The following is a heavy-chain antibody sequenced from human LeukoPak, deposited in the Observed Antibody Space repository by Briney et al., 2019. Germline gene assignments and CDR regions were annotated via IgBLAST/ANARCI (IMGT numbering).Heavy chain of an antibody. CDR3: ARHILTAGSIE. D-gene: IGHD2-15*01. V-gene: IGHV4-59*08. CDR1: GGSFSGYY. J-gene: IGHJ4*02. Sequence: SETLSLTCAVYGGSFSGYYWSRIRQPPGKGVEWIAYIYNSGTTKYNPSLKSRVTISMDTSKRQFSLKLSSVTAADTAVYYCARHILTAGSIEWGQGTLVTVSS. CDR2: IYNSGTT.